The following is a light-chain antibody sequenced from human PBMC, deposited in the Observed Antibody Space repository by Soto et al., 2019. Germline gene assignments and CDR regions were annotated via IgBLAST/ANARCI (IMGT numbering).Light chain of an antibody. J-gene: IGKJ1*01. V-gene: IGKV1-5*01. CDR3: QQYNNYLWT. CDR2: DAS. Sequence: DIQMTQSPATLSASVGDRVTITCRASQNISTWLAWYQQKTGKAPNLLIYDASNLESGVPSRFSGSGSGTEFSLTISSLEPDDFATYYCQQYNNYLWTFGQGTKVEVK. CDR1: QNISTW.